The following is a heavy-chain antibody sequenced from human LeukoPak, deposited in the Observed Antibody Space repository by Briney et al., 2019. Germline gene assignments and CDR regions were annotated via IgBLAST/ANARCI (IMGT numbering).Heavy chain of an antibody. V-gene: IGHV3-7*01. D-gene: IGHD5-18*01. CDR2: IKQDGSEK. CDR1: GFTFSSYW. CDR3: ARLGYTAMVGTLELDY. J-gene: IGHJ4*02. Sequence: PGGSLRLSCAASGFTFSSYWMSWVRQAPGKGLEWVANIKQDGSEKYYVDSVKGRFTISRDNAKNSLYLQMNSLRAEDTAVYYCARLGYTAMVGTLELDYWGQGTLVTVSS.